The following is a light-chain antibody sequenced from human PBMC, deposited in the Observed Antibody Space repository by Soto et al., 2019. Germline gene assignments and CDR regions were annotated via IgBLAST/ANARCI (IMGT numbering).Light chain of an antibody. V-gene: IGLV2-8*01. CDR2: EVS. J-gene: IGLJ2*01. CDR1: SSDVGGYKY. Sequence: QSALTQPPSASGSPGQSVTISCTGTSSDVGGYKYVSWYQQHPGKAPKLMIYEVSKRPSGVPDRFSGSKSGNTASLTVSGLQAEDEADYDCSSYAGSTDVIFGGGTKLTVL. CDR3: SSYAGSTDVI.